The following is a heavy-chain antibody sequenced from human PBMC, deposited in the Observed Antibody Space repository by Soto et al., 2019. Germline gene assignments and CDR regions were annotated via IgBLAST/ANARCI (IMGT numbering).Heavy chain of an antibody. CDR3: ARRDYYDSSGYDY. J-gene: IGHJ4*02. CDR2: IDPSDSYT. D-gene: IGHD3-22*01. V-gene: IGHV5-10-1*01. CDR1: GYSFTSYW. Sequence: GESLKISCKGSGYSFTSYWISWVRQMPGKGLEWTGRIDPSDSYTNYSPSFQGHVTISADKSISTAYLQWSSLKASDTAMYYCARRDYYDSSGYDYWGQGTLVTVSS.